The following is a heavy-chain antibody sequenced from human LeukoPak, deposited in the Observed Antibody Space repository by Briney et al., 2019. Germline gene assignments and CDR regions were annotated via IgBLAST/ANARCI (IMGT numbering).Heavy chain of an antibody. CDR1: GFDFSGAY. J-gene: IGHJ6*02. Sequence: PGGSLRLSCAASGFDFSGAYMNWVRQAPGKGLEWVASINHNGNVNYYVDSVKGRFTISRDNAKNSLYLQVSNLRAEDTAVYFCARGGGLDVWGQGATVTVSS. CDR3: ARGGGLDV. D-gene: IGHD3-16*01. CDR2: INHNGNVN. V-gene: IGHV3-7*03.